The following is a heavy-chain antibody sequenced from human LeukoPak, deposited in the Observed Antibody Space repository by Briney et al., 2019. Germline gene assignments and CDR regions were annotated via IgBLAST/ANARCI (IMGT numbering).Heavy chain of an antibody. D-gene: IGHD3-10*01. CDR1: GSTFSSYA. CDR3: ARGGGSGSPTMAY. J-gene: IGHJ4*02. CDR2: IWYDGSNK. Sequence: PGRSLRLSCAASGSTFSSYAMHWVRQAPGKGLEWVAVIWYDGSNKYYADSVKGRFTISRDNSKNTLYLQMNSLRAEDTAVYYCARGGGSGSPTMAYWGQGTLVTVSS. V-gene: IGHV3-33*08.